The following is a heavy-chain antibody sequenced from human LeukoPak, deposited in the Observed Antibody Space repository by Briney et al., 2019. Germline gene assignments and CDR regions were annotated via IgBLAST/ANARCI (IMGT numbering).Heavy chain of an antibody. V-gene: IGHV1-8*01. D-gene: IGHD2-2*01. CDR3: ARNRGYCSITSCYQVADY. CDR1: GYTFTSYD. Sequence: GASVKVSCKASGYTFTSYDINWVRQATGQGLEWMGWMNPNSGNTGYAQKFQGRVTMTRNTSISTAYMELRSMRSEDTAVYYCARNRGYCSITSCYQVADYWGQGTLVTVSS. J-gene: IGHJ4*02. CDR2: MNPNSGNT.